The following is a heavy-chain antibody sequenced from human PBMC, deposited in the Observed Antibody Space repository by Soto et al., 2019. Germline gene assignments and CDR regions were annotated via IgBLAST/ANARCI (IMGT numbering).Heavy chain of an antibody. CDR1: GYTSTGYY. V-gene: IGHV1-2*02. D-gene: IGHD3-10*01. J-gene: IGHJ4*02. Sequence: GASVKVSCKASGYTSTGYYMHWVRQAPGQGLEWMGWINPNRGGTNYAQKFQGRVTMTRDTSISTAYMELSRLRSDDTAVYYCARDGVLLWFGDEYYFDYWGQGTLVTVSS. CDR2: INPNRGGT. CDR3: ARDGVLLWFGDEYYFDY.